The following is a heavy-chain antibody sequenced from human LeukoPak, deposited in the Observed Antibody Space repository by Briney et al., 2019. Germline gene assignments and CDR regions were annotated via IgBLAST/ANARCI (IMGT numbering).Heavy chain of an antibody. CDR1: GFTFSSYA. CDR2: ISYDGSNK. CDR3: ARHDGDYGVKVPFDY. Sequence: GGSLRLSCAASGFTFSSYAMHWVRQAPGKGLEWVAVISYDGSNKYYADSVKGRFTISRDNAKNSLYLQMNSLRAGDTAVYSCARHDGDYGVKVPFDYWGQGTLVTVSS. V-gene: IGHV3-30*04. D-gene: IGHD4-17*01. J-gene: IGHJ4*02.